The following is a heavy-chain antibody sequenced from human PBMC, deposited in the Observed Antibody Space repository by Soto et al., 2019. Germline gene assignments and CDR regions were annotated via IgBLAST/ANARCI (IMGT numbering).Heavy chain of an antibody. CDR2: ISANDNT. CDR1: GYTFTRYG. J-gene: IGHJ6*02. D-gene: IGHD3-16*02. CDR3: GRYSYLYGMDV. Sequence: QVQLVQSGAEVKKPGASVRASCKTSGYTFTRYGISWVRQAPGQGLEWMGWISANDNTKYAKKFQGRVTMTRDTSTTSAYMELKSLRYDDTAVYYCGRYSYLYGMDVWGQGTTVTVSS. V-gene: IGHV1-18*01.